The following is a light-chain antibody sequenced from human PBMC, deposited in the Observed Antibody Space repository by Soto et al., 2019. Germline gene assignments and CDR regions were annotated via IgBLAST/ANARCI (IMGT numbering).Light chain of an antibody. CDR3: QHYNNWPRT. J-gene: IGKJ1*01. Sequence: EIVMTQSPATLSVSPGERATLSCRASQSVSSNLAWYQKKPGQAPRLLIYGASTRATGIPARFSGSGSGTAFTLTISSLQSEDFAVYYCQHYNNWPRTFGQGTKVEIK. V-gene: IGKV3-15*01. CDR2: GAS. CDR1: QSVSSN.